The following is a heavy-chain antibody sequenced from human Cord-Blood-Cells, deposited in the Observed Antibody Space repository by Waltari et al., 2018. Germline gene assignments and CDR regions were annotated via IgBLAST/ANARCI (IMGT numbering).Heavy chain of an antibody. CDR1: GFTFSSYW. J-gene: IGHJ4*02. CDR3: ARLGELLPDY. V-gene: IGHV3-74*01. CDR2: INRYGSST. D-gene: IGHD1-26*01. Sequence: EVQLVESGGGLVQPGGSLRLSCAASGFTFSSYWMHWVRQAPGKGLVWVRRINRYGSSTSHADSVKGRFTISRDNAKNTLYLQMNSLRAEDTAVYYCARLGELLPDYWGQGTLVTVSS.